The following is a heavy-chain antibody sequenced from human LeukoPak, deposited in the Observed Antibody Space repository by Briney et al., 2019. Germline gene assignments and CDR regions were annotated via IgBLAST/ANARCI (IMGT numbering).Heavy chain of an antibody. D-gene: IGHD5-18*01. J-gene: IGHJ4*02. Sequence: GGSLRLSCAASGFMFSNYDMHWVRQAPGKGLEYVSHISADGGSTYYAISVKGRFTISRDNSKNTLYLQMGSLRAEDMAVYYWAGGRGYIYGSDYWVQGTLVSVSS. V-gene: IGHV3-64*01. CDR3: AGGRGYIYGSDY. CDR1: GFMFSNYD. CDR2: ISADGGST.